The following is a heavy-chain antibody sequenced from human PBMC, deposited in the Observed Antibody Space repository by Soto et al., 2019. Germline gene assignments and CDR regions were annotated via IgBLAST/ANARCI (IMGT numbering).Heavy chain of an antibody. V-gene: IGHV3-30*18. CDR3: AKDIVKYTYGACDY. CDR1: GFSFNTYG. J-gene: IGHJ4*02. Sequence: QVQLVESGGAVVHPGKSLRLSCAASGFSFNTYGMYWVRQAPGKGLEWVAAISYDGSNQYHADSVKGRFTISRDNSKSTLYLQMNSLRVEDAAVYYCAKDIVKYTYGACDYWGQGALVTVSS. CDR2: ISYDGSNQ. D-gene: IGHD5-18*01.